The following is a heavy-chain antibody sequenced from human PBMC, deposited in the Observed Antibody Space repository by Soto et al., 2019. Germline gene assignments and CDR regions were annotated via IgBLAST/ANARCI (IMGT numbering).Heavy chain of an antibody. J-gene: IGHJ4*02. V-gene: IGHV1-46*01. CDR1: GYTFTSYY. Sequence: GASVKVSCKASGYTFTSYYMHWVRQAKGQGLEWMGIINPSGGSTSYAQKFQGRVTMTRDTSTSTVYMELSSLRSEDTAVYYCATGPWYGDQLPKYYFDYWGQGTLVTVS. D-gene: IGHD4-17*01. CDR3: ATGPWYGDQLPKYYFDY. CDR2: INPSGGST.